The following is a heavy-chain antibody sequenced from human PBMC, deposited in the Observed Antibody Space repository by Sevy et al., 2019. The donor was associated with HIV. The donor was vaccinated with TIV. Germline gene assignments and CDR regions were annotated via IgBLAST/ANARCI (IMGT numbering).Heavy chain of an antibody. CDR2: IFYNGNT. CDR3: ARGLNYYVSGSFDY. CDR1: GVSITSGNSY. V-gene: IGHV4-61*01. J-gene: IGHJ4*02. Sequence: SETLSLTCSVSGVSITSGNSYWSWIRQPPGKGLEWIGYIFYNGNTNYNPTLEGRVTMSVDTSNSQFSLSLRSVTAADTAVYYCARGLNYYVSGSFDYWGQGTLVTVSS. D-gene: IGHD3-10*01.